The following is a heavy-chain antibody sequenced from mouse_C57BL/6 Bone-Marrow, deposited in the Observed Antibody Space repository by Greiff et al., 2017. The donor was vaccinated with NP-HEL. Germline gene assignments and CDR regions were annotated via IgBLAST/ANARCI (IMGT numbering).Heavy chain of an antibody. CDR2: IHPSDSDT. D-gene: IGHD1-1*01. Sequence: VQLQQPGAELVKPGASVKVSCKASGYTFTSYWMHWVKQRPGQGLEWIGRIHPSDSDTNYNQKFKGKATLTVDKSSSTAYMQLSSLTSEESAVYYCAGNYYYGSRGGFAYWGQGTLVTVSA. CDR3: AGNYYYGSRGGFAY. J-gene: IGHJ3*01. CDR1: GYTFTSYW. V-gene: IGHV1-74*01.